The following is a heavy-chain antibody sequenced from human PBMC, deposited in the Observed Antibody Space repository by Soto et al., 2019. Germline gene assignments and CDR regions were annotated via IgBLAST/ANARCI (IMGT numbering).Heavy chain of an antibody. Sequence: RPSCLAPVLTFGTFGMDWVRQGPGKGLEWLAFISYEGSFQTHADSVTGRFTISRDNSKNTLFLKMNSLRPEDTGVYYCARDRRASVPGTGSWFVPWGLGTLVTVSS. D-gene: IGHD6-19*01. J-gene: IGHJ5*02. CDR1: VLTFGTFG. CDR3: ARDRRASVPGTGSWFVP. CDR2: ISYEGSFQ. V-gene: IGHV3-30*03.